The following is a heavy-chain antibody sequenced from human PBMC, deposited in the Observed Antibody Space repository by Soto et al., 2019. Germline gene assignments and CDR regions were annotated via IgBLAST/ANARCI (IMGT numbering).Heavy chain of an antibody. J-gene: IGHJ6*02. CDR2: ISSSSSYI. Sequence: EVQLVESGGGLVKPGGSLRLSCAASGFTLSSYSMNWVRQAPGKGLEWVSSISSSSSYIYYADSVKGRFTISRDKAKNSLYLKMNSLRAEDTAVYYCARSPGGCSSTSCSYYYYYGMDVWGQGTTVTVSS. CDR1: GFTLSSYS. V-gene: IGHV3-21*01. CDR3: ARSPGGCSSTSCSYYYYYGMDV. D-gene: IGHD2-2*01.